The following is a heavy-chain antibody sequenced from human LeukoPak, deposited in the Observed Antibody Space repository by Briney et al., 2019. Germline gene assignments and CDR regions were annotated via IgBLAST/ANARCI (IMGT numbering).Heavy chain of an antibody. CDR2: ISYDGSNK. Sequence: GRSLRLSCAASGFTFSSYGMHLVRQAPGKGLEWVAVISYDGSNKYYADSVKGRFTISRDNAKNSLYLQMNSLRAEDTAVYYCARDLPYDFSYAFDIWGQGTMVTVSS. CDR3: ARDLPYDFSYAFDI. J-gene: IGHJ3*02. V-gene: IGHV3-30*03. D-gene: IGHD3-3*01. CDR1: GFTFSSYG.